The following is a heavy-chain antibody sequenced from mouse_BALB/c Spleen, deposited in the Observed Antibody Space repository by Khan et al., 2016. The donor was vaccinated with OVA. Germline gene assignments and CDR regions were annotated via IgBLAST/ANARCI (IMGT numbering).Heavy chain of an antibody. D-gene: IGHD3-2*01. J-gene: IGHJ3*01. CDR2: INPYNDGT. V-gene: IGHV1S136*01. CDR3: ARRDSSGYSFAY. CDR1: GYTFTSYV. Sequence: EVQLVESGPELVKPGASVKMSCKASGYTFTSYVMHWVKQKHGQGLEWIGYINPYNDGTKYNEKFKGKATLTSDKSSSTAYMELSSLTSEDSAVYYWARRDSSGYSFAYWGQGTLVTVSA.